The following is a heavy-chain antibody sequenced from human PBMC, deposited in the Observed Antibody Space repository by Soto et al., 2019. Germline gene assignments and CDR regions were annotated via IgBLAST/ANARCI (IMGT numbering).Heavy chain of an antibody. CDR1: GGSISMNW. J-gene: IGHJ4*02. Sequence: QVQLQESGPGLVKPSGTLSLTCAVSGGSISMNWWSRVRQPPGKGLEWIGEIYHSGSTNYNPSLKRRVTISVDKSKSQFSLKLSSVTAADTAVYDGARVVQGIDYWGQGTLVTVSS. D-gene: IGHD3-10*01. CDR2: IYHSGST. CDR3: ARVVQGIDY. V-gene: IGHV4-4*02.